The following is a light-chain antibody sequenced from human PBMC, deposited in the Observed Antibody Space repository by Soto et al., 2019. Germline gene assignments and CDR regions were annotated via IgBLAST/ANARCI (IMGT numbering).Light chain of an antibody. CDR1: QSISSNY. CDR2: GAS. CDR3: QQYGGSPYT. Sequence: EIVLTQSPGTLSLSPGERATLSCRASQSISSNYLAWYQQKPGQAPRLLIYGASSRATGIPDRFTGRGSGTDVTLTISRLEPEDVAVFDCQQYGGSPYTFGQGNMLESK. V-gene: IGKV3-20*01. J-gene: IGKJ2*01.